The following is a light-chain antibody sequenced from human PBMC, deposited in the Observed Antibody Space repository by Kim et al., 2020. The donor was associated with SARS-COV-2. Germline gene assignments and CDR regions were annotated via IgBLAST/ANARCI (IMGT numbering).Light chain of an antibody. CDR1: QNILYNSNNKNY. Sequence: DIVMTQSPDSLAVSLGERATINCKSSQNILYNSNNKNYLAWYQQKPGQPPQLLIYWASTRESGVPDRFSGSGSGTDFTLTISSLQAEDVAVYYCQQYYSTPRTFGQGTKLEIK. CDR2: WAS. J-gene: IGKJ2*01. CDR3: QQYYSTPRT. V-gene: IGKV4-1*01.